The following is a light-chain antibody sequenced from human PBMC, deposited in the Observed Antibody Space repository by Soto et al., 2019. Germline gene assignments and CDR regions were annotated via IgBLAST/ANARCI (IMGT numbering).Light chain of an antibody. CDR1: QSITNW. CDR2: KAS. CDR3: QQYESFPRT. Sequence: DIQMTQSPSTLSASVGDRVTITCRASQSITNWLAWYQQKPGKAPKLFIFKASTLEIGVPSRFSGSGSVTEFTLSISSLQPDDFATYFCQQYESFPRTFGQGTKVEMK. V-gene: IGKV1-5*03. J-gene: IGKJ1*01.